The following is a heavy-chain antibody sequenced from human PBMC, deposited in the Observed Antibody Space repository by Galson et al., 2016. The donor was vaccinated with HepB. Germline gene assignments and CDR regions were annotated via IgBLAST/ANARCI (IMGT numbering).Heavy chain of an antibody. CDR1: GFTFSSYA. D-gene: IGHD2-21*01. CDR2: ISYDGSTK. Sequence: SLRLSCAASGFTFSSYAMHWVRQAPGKGLEWVAVISYDGSTKYYADSVKGRFTISRDNSKNTLSVQMNSLRAEDTAVYYCAVAYSNYWPLGCWGQGTLVTVSS. V-gene: IGHV3-30-3*01. CDR3: AVAYSNYWPLGC. J-gene: IGHJ4*02.